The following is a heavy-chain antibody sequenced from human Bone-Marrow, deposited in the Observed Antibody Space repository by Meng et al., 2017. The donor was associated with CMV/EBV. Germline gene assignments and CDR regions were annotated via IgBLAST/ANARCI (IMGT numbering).Heavy chain of an antibody. J-gene: IGHJ6*02. V-gene: IGHV3-15*01. CDR2: IKSKTDGGTT. Sequence: GESLMIPRAASGFTFSNAWMSWVRQAPGKGLEWVGRIKSKTDGGTTDYAAPVKGRFTISRDDSKNTLYLQMNSLKTEDTAGYYCARVEGGSYYAYYYYGMDVWGQGTTVTVSS. D-gene: IGHD1-26*01. CDR1: GFTFSNAW. CDR3: ARVEGGSYYAYYYYGMDV.